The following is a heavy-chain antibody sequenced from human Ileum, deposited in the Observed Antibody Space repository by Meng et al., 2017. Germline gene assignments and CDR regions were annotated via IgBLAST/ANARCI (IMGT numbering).Heavy chain of an antibody. D-gene: IGHD7-27*01. CDR2: AST. Sequence: QGQLPASGPGLVRPSDTLSLICTVSGASVTTSHYQWGWIRQPPGKGLEWIGYASTNYNPSLKSRLTISLDTSKNQVSLKLTSVTAADTAVYYCARDHWGSLDYWGQGILVTVSS. CDR3: ARDHWGSLDY. J-gene: IGHJ4*02. V-gene: IGHV4-61*01. CDR1: GASVTTSHYQ.